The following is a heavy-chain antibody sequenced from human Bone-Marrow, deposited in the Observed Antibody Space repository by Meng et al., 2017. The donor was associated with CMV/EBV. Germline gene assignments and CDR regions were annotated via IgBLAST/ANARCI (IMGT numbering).Heavy chain of an antibody. V-gene: IGHV3-23*03. Sequence: ESLKISCAASGFTFSIYAMSWVRQAPGKGLEWVSVIYSGGSSTYYADSVKGRFTISRDNSKNTLYLQMNSLRAEDTAVYYCAKVWYSGSYPSHFDYWGQGTLVTVSS. J-gene: IGHJ4*02. CDR2: IYSGGSST. CDR1: GFTFSIYA. CDR3: AKVWYSGSYPSHFDY. D-gene: IGHD1-26*01.